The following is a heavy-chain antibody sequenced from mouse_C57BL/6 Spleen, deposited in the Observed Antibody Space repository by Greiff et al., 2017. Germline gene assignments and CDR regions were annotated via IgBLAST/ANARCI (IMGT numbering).Heavy chain of an antibody. V-gene: IGHV14-1*01. D-gene: IGHD1-1*01. CDR1: GFNIKDYN. Sequence: VQLQQSGAELVRPGASVKLSCTASGFNIKDYNMHWVKQRPEQGLEWIGRIDPEDGDTEYDQKFQGKATMTADTSSNTAYLQLSSLTSEDTAVYYCTTEGITTVFDYWGQGTTLTVSS. CDR3: TTEGITTVFDY. J-gene: IGHJ2*01. CDR2: IDPEDGDT.